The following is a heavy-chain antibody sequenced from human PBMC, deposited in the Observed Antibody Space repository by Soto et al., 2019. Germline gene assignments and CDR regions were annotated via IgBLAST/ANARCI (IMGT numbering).Heavy chain of an antibody. D-gene: IGHD1-1*01. CDR2: MFHSGST. V-gene: IGHV4-4*02. CDR3: AKNNDDAIDA. J-gene: IGHJ6*02. CDR1: GASISDSHW. Sequence: QVQLQESGPGLVKPSGTLSLTCVVSGASISDSHWWTWVRQPPGKGLEWIGEMFHSGSTNYNPTLKSRVTISIDKLRDQFSLNLNSVTAADTAVYYCAKNNDDAIDAWGQGTTVTVSS.